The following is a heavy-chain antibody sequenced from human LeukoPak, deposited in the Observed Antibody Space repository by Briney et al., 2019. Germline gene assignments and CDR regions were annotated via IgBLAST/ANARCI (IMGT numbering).Heavy chain of an antibody. D-gene: IGHD4-17*01. Sequence: GGSLRLSCAASGFSISSYEMIWVRRAPGKGLEWVSYISSGSSTIYYADSVKGRFSISRDNAKNSLYLQMNSLRAEDTALYYCASHYGDYSFDYWGQGTLVTVSS. CDR2: ISSGSSTI. V-gene: IGHV3-48*03. CDR3: ASHYGDYSFDY. J-gene: IGHJ4*02. CDR1: GFSISSYE.